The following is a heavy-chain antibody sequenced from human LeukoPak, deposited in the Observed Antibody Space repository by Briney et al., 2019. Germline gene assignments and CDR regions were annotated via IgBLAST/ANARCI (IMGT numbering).Heavy chain of an antibody. J-gene: IGHJ5*02. CDR2: IIPILGIA. CDR1: GGTFSSYT. V-gene: IGHV1-69*04. D-gene: IGHD6-19*01. Sequence: SVKVSCKASGGTFSSYTISWVRQAPGQGLEWMGRIIPILGIANYARKFQGRVTITADKSTSTAYMELSSLRSEDTAVYYCARDSSGWYGNWFDPWGQGTLVTVSS. CDR3: ARDSSGWYGNWFDP.